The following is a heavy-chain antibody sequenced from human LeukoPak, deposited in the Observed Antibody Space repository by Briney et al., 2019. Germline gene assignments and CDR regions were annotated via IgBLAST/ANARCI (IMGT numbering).Heavy chain of an antibody. CDR1: GFTFSSSA. CDR3: AKRAYGSGISLHYFDY. D-gene: IGHD3-10*01. J-gene: IGHJ4*02. Sequence: GGSLTLSCGASGFTFSSSAMSWVRQAPGKGLEWVSLLGNSGSTTYYADSVKGRFNISRDTSKNTLYLQMNSLRVEDTAVYYCAKRAYGSGISLHYFDYWGQGTLVTVSS. CDR2: LGNSGSTT. V-gene: IGHV3-23*01.